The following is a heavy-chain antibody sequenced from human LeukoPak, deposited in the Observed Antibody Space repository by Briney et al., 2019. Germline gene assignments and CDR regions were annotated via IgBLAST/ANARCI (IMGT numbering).Heavy chain of an antibody. V-gene: IGHV4-39*07. CDR2: IFYTGSI. CDR1: GVSISSSSYY. D-gene: IGHD6-13*01. J-gene: IGHJ4*02. Sequence: PSETPSLTCTVSGVSISSSSYYWAWIRQPPGKGLEWIGSIFYTGSIYYSSSLKSRVTISVDTSKNQFSLKLNSVTAADTAVYFCARDAGYSSRQLDYWGQGTLVTVSS. CDR3: ARDAGYSSRQLDY.